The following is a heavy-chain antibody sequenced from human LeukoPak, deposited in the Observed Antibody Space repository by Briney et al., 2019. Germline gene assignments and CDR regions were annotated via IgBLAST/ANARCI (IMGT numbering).Heavy chain of an antibody. V-gene: IGHV1-2*02. J-gene: IGHJ4*02. D-gene: IGHD2-15*01. CDR3: ARDQGGHDY. CDR1: GYTFTGFY. CDR2: INPDSGVT. Sequence: ASVKVSCKASGYTFTGFYMHWVRQAPGQGLQWMGWINPDSGVTDYAQEFQGRVTMTRDTSISTLLMELNNLRSDDTAMYYCARDQGGHDYWGQGTLVTVSS.